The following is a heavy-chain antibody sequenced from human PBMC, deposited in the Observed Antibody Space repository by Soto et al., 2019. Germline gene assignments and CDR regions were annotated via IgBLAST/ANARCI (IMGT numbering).Heavy chain of an antibody. CDR1: GFNFGVFG. Sequence: QIQLVESGGDVVQPGKSQRLSCAASGFNFGVFGMHWVRQAPGKGLEWVAFISGDGINTQYADSVRGRFTLSRDYSRKTMYLQMDSLRDEDTALYYCARGNLSFDFDSWALGTLVTVSS. D-gene: IGHD1-26*01. V-gene: IGHV3-30*03. J-gene: IGHJ4*02. CDR2: ISGDGINT. CDR3: ARGNLSFDFDS.